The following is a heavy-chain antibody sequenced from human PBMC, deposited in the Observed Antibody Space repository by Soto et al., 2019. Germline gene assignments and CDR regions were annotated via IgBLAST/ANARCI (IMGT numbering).Heavy chain of an antibody. CDR3: ARHLTGTEYYYYYYMDV. J-gene: IGHJ6*03. Sequence: ASVKVSCKASGYTFTSYGISWVRQAPGQGLEWMGWISAYNGNTNYAQKLQGRVTMTTDTSTSTAYMELRSLRSDDTAVYYCARHLTGTEYYYYYYMDVWGKGTTVTVSS. CDR2: ISAYNGNT. D-gene: IGHD1-20*01. V-gene: IGHV1-18*01. CDR1: GYTFTSYG.